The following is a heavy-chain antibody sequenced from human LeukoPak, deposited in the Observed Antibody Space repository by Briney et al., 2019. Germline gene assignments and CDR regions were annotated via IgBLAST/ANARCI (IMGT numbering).Heavy chain of an antibody. CDR3: ARWSSSWYEFIGALDY. D-gene: IGHD6-13*01. Sequence: SETLSLACAVYGGSFSGYYWSWIRQPPGKGLEWIGEINHSGSTNYNPSLKSRVTISVDTSKNQFSLKLSSVTAADTAVYYCARWSSSWYEFIGALDYWGQGTLVTVSS. V-gene: IGHV4-34*01. J-gene: IGHJ4*02. CDR1: GGSFSGYY. CDR2: INHSGST.